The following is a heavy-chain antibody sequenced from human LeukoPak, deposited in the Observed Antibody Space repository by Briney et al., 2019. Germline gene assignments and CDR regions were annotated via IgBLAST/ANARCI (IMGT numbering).Heavy chain of an antibody. CDR2: INSDGSSR. V-gene: IGHV3-74*01. Sequence: PGGSLRLSCAASGFIFNNYWVHWVRQAPGKGLVWVSRINSDGSSRNYADSVKGRFTISRDNAKNTLYLQMNSLRAEDTAVYYCASASSHRIAAGGDYWGQGTLVTVSS. J-gene: IGHJ4*02. CDR1: GFIFNNYW. D-gene: IGHD6-13*01. CDR3: ASASSHRIAAGGDY.